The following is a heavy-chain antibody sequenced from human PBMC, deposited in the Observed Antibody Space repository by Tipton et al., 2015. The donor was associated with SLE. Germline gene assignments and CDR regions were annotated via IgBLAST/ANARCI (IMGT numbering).Heavy chain of an antibody. D-gene: IGHD6-13*01. CDR2: IYSSGST. CDR3: ARAAAGYYFFDY. V-gene: IGHV4-59*11. Sequence: TLSLTCTVSGGSISSHYWTWIRLPPGKGLEWIGYIYSSGSTNYNPSLKSRVTISIDSSRNQVPLRLSSVTAADTALYYCARAAAGYYFFDYWGQGTLVTVSS. J-gene: IGHJ4*02. CDR1: GGSISSHY.